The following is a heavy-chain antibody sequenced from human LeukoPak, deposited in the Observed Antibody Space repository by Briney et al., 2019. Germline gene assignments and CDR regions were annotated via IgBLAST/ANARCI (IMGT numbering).Heavy chain of an antibody. CDR3: ARGVTVTTAGDYYYGMDV. D-gene: IGHD4-17*01. CDR1: GGSISSCDYY. Sequence: SQTLSLTCTFSGGSISSCDYYWSWIRQPPGEGLEWIGYIYYSGSTYYNPSLKSRVTISVDTSKNQFSLKLSSVTAADTAVYYCARGVTVTTAGDYYYGMDVWGQGTTVTVSS. CDR2: IYYSGST. V-gene: IGHV4-30-4*01. J-gene: IGHJ6*02.